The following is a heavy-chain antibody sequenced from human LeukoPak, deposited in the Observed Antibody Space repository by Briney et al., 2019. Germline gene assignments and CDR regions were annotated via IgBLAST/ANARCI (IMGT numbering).Heavy chain of an antibody. D-gene: IGHD3-22*01. J-gene: IGHJ1*01. V-gene: IGHV1-2*06. Sequence: ASVKVSCKASGYTFTGYYMHWVRQAPGQGLEWMGRINPNSGGTNYAQKFQGRVTMTRDTSISTAYMELSSLRSEDTAVYYCARRPDYYDSSGLKLEYFQHWGQGTLVTVSS. CDR2: INPNSGGT. CDR3: ARRPDYYDSSGLKLEYFQH. CDR1: GYTFTGYY.